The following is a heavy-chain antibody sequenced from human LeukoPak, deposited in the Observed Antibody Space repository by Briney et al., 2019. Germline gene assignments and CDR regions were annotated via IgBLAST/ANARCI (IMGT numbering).Heavy chain of an antibody. V-gene: IGHV4-39*07. CDR2: IFYSGSA. D-gene: IGHD5-24*01. CDR3: VRVVGRWLHFNS. CDR1: GDSINRTNNY. J-gene: IGHJ4*02. Sequence: PSETLSLTCLISGDSINRTNNYWGWIRQSPGAGLEWVGSIFYSGSAYYNPSLKRLVTMSVDRSKNQFSLRMTSLTAADTAVYYCVRVVGRWLHFNSWGQGTLVTVSS.